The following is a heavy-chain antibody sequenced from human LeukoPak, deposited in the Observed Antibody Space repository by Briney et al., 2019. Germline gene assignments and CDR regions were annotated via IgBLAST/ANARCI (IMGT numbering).Heavy chain of an antibody. CDR3: ARAPSMVRGVIIIPKFDP. CDR2: ISSSSSYI. D-gene: IGHD3-10*01. Sequence: GGSLRLSCAASGFTFSSYSMNWVRQAPGKGLEWVSSISSSSSYIYYADSVKGRFTISRDNAKNSLYLQMNSLRAEDTAVYYCARAPSMVRGVIIIPKFDPWGQGTLVTVSS. J-gene: IGHJ5*02. V-gene: IGHV3-21*01. CDR1: GFTFSSYS.